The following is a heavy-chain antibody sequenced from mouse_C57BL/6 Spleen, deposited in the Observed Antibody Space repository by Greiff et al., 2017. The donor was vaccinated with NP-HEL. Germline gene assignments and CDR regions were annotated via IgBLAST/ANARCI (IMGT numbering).Heavy chain of an antibody. CDR1: GYAFSSYW. CDR2: IYPGDGDT. CDR3: ARSGTTVVVDY. V-gene: IGHV1-80*01. J-gene: IGHJ2*01. Sequence: QVQLKQSGAELVKPGASVKISCKASGYAFSSYWMNWVKQRPGKGLEWIGQIYPGDGDTNYNGKFKGKATLTADKSSSTAYMQLSSLTSEDSAVYFCARSGTTVVVDYWGQGTTLTVSS. D-gene: IGHD1-1*01.